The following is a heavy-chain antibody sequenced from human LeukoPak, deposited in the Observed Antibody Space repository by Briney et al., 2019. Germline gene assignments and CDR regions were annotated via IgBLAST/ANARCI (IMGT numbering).Heavy chain of an antibody. CDR3: ARDLAAGGTYPHY. D-gene: IGHD6-13*01. CDR2: IYSDRST. J-gene: IGHJ4*02. V-gene: IGHV3-53*01. Sequence: GGSLRLSCAASGFTASSNYMSWFRQAQGKGPEWVSVIYSDRSTYYADSVKGRFTISRDTSKNTLYLQMNSLRTEDTAVYYCARDLAAGGTYPHYWGQGTLVSVSS. CDR1: GFTASSNY.